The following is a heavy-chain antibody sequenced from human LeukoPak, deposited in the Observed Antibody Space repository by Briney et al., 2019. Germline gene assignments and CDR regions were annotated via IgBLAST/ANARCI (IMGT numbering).Heavy chain of an antibody. CDR3: ARGRRAYCSSTSCYFYAFDI. V-gene: IGHV4-34*01. CDR1: GGSFSGYY. CDR2: INHSGST. J-gene: IGHJ3*02. Sequence: SETLSLTCAVYGGSFSGYYWSWIRQPPGKGLEWIGEINHSGSTNYNPSLKSRVTISVDTSKNQFSQKLSSVTAADTAVYYCARGRRAYCSSTSCYFYAFDIWGQGTMVTVSS. D-gene: IGHD2-2*01.